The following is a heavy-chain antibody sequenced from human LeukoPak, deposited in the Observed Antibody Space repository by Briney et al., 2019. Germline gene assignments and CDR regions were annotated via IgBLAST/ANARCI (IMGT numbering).Heavy chain of an antibody. CDR3: ARRRNYYDSSGYREYDAFDI. CDR2: INHSGST. J-gene: IGHJ3*02. D-gene: IGHD3-22*01. V-gene: IGHV4-34*01. CDR1: GVSFSGYY. Sequence: SETLSLTCAVYGVSFSGYYWSWIRQPPGKGLEWIGEINHSGSTNYNPSLKSRVTISVDTSKNQFSLKLSSVTAADTAVYYCARRRNYYDSSGYREYDAFDIWGQGTMVTVSS.